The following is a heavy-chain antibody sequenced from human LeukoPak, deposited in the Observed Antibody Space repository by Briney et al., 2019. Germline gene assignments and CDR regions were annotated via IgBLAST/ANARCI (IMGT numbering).Heavy chain of an antibody. J-gene: IGHJ6*03. CDR1: GFTFSSYS. V-gene: IGHV3-48*01. CDR3: ARANDNYYYYYMDV. CDR2: ISSSTSTI. D-gene: IGHD3-9*01. Sequence: SGGSLRLSCAASGFTFSSYSMNWVRQAPGKGLEWVAYISSSTSTIHYADSVKGRFTISRDNAKNSLYLQMNSLRAEDTAVYYCARANDNYYYYYMDVWGKGTTVTISS.